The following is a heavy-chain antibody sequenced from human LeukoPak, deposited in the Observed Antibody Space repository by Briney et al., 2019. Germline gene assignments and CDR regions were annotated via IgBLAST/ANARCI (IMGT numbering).Heavy chain of an antibody. CDR2: FDPEDGEA. D-gene: IGHD3-22*01. J-gene: IGHJ4*02. Sequence: EASVKVSCKISGYSLTDFSMHWVRQAPGKGLEWMGVFDPEDGEAVYAQKFQGRVTMTEDTSTDTAYMELSSLTSEDTAVYYCATDDGHGYYCFDNWGQGTLVTVSS. CDR3: ATDDGHGYYCFDN. V-gene: IGHV1-24*01. CDR1: GYSLTDFS.